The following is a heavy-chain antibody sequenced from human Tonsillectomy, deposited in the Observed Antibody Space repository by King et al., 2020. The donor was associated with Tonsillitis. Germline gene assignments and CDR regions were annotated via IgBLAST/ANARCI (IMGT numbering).Heavy chain of an antibody. D-gene: IGHD6-13*01. CDR3: ASAGFTSTWYVPYFDF. CDR2: VSQEGINK. J-gene: IGHJ4*02. V-gene: IGHV3-30-3*01. CDR1: GLSFCMYA. Sequence: VQLVESGGGVGQSGTALRLSCAVSGLSFCMYAMLWVRQAQGKGLEWVAVVSQEGINKNYADSGKGRFTISRDNSNTTLYLQMNSLRAVEPAVYYCASAGFTSTWYVPYFDFWGQGTLVTVSS.